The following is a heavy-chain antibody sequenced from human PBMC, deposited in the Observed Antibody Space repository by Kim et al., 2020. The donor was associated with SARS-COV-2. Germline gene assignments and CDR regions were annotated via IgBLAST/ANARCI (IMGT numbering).Heavy chain of an antibody. CDR1: GFDFTDCA. V-gene: IGHV3-64D*09. CDR3: VKAGARLLSGIEY. J-gene: IGHJ4*02. Sequence: GGSLRLSCSASGFDFTDCAMHWVRQAPGKGLEHVSGISSNGESIYYADSLKGRFTTFRDNSKNTLYLQMSSLTSEDTALFYCVKAGARLLSGIEYWGRGTLVTVSS. D-gene: IGHD2-21*01. CDR2: ISSNGESI.